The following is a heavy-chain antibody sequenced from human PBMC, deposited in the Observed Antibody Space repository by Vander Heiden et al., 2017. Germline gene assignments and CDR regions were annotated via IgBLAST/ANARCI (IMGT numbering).Heavy chain of an antibody. CDR1: GFPFGSYA. CDR3: AKEEGRITPGYSSS. CDR2: ISGSGGST. V-gene: IGHV3-23*01. J-gene: IGHJ4*02. Sequence: EVQLLESGGGLVQPGGSLRLSCAAPGFPFGSYAMSWVRQAPGKGLEWVSAISGSGGSTYYADSVKGRFTISRDNSKNTLYLQMNSLRAEDTAVYYCAKEEGRITPGYSSSWGQGTLVTVSS. D-gene: IGHD6-13*01.